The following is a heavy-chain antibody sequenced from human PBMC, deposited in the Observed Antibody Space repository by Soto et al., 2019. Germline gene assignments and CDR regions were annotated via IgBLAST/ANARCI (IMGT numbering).Heavy chain of an antibody. CDR3: AGWRDTAMVRRDWFDP. CDR2: MNPNSGNT. Sequence: QVQLVQSGAEVKKPGASVKVSCKASGYTFTSYDINWVRQATGQGLEWMGWMNPNSGNTGYAQKWRGGVPMTRNTSISQDYMGLSSLRSEDTAVYYCAGWRDTAMVRRDWFDPWGQGTRVTGSS. CDR1: GYTFTSYD. V-gene: IGHV1-8*01. D-gene: IGHD5-18*01. J-gene: IGHJ5*02.